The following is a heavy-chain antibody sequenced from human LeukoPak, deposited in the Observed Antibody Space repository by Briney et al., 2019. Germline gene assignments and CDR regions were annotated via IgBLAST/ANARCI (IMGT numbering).Heavy chain of an antibody. D-gene: IGHD3-22*01. CDR1: GGSISSYY. J-gene: IGHJ4*02. Sequence: KPSETLSLTCTVSGGSISSYYWSWIRQPPGKGLEWIGYIYYSGSTNYNPSLKSRVTISVDTSKNQFSLKLSSVTAADTAVYYCARHHDYDNLFDYWGQGTLVTVSS. CDR2: IYYSGST. CDR3: ARHHDYDNLFDY. V-gene: IGHV4-59*08.